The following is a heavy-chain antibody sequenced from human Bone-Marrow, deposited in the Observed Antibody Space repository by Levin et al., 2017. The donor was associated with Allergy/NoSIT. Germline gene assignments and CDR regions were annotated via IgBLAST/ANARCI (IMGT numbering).Heavy chain of an antibody. CDR2: ISSSSSYI. D-gene: IGHD3-9*01. CDR3: ARDKLGDYDILTGYWDYDYYMDV. Sequence: PGGSLRLSCAASGFTFSSYSMNWVRQAPGKGLEWVSSISSSSSYIYYADSVKGRFTISRDNAKNSLYLQMNSLRAEDTAVYYCARDKLGDYDILTGYWDYDYYMDVWGKGTTVTVSS. J-gene: IGHJ6*03. V-gene: IGHV3-21*01. CDR1: GFTFSSYS.